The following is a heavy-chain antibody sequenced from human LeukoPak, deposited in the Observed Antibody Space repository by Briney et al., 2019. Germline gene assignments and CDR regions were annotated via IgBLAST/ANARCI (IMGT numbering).Heavy chain of an antibody. Sequence: SVKVSCKASGGTFSSYAISWVRQAPGQGLEWMGGIIPIFGTANYAQKFQGRVTITADRSTSTAYMELSSLRSEDTAVYYCASYSGAAAGTYYYYYMDVWGKGTTVTVSS. CDR2: IIPIFGTA. D-gene: IGHD6-13*01. CDR1: GGTFSSYA. J-gene: IGHJ6*03. CDR3: ASYSGAAAGTYYYYYMDV. V-gene: IGHV1-69*06.